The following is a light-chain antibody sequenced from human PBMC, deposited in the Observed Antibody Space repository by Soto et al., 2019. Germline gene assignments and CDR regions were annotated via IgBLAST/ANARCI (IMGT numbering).Light chain of an antibody. CDR3: QQYDTLSFT. V-gene: IGKV1-33*01. J-gene: IGKJ3*01. CDR1: HDISNY. CDR2: DAS. Sequence: DIQMTQSPSSLSASVGDRVTITCQASHDISNYLNWYQQKLGKAPKLLIYDASNLEPGVPSRFSGSGSGTKFIFTISILQPEDIATYYCQQYDTLSFTFGPGTKVDL.